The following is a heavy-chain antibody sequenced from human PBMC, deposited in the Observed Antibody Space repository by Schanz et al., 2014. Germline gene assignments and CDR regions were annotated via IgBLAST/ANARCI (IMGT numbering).Heavy chain of an antibody. V-gene: IGHV3-21*01. D-gene: IGHD6-13*01. CDR1: GFTFSSYA. Sequence: VQLLQFGGGVVQPGRSLRLSCAASGFTFSSYAMSWVRQAPGKGLEWVSSISSSSSYIYYADSVKGRFTISRDNAKNSLYLQMNSLRAEDTAVYYCAREEGWGIAAAGPKHYYYGMDVWGQGTTVTVSS. J-gene: IGHJ6*02. CDR3: AREEGWGIAAAGPKHYYYGMDV. CDR2: ISSSSSYI.